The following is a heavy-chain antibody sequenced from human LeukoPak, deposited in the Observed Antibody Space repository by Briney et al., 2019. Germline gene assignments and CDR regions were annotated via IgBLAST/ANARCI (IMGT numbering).Heavy chain of an antibody. V-gene: IGHV3-66*01. D-gene: IGHD2-15*01. CDR3: ARDSPLYCSGGSCYLDY. CDR1: GFTFRSSE. CDR2: IYSGGST. Sequence: GGSLRLSCAASGFTFRSSEMNWVRQAPGKGLEWVSVIYSGGSTYYADSVKGRFTISRDNSKNTLYLQMNSLRAEDTAVYYCARDSPLYCSGGSCYLDYWGQGTLVTVSS. J-gene: IGHJ4*02.